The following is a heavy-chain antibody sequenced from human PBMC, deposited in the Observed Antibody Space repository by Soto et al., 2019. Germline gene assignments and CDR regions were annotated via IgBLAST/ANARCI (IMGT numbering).Heavy chain of an antibody. CDR1: ASTNISSY. D-gene: IGHD2-2*01. Sequence: PSETLSLTCTVSASTNISSYWSWIRQPPVRELAWIGFIYSSWSTNYNPSLKSRVTISVDTSKYQFPLKLSSVTGADTAVYYCARLGYCSSTSCYAGGYYYGMDVWGQGTTVT. J-gene: IGHJ6*02. V-gene: IGHV4-59*08. CDR3: ARLGYCSSTSCYAGGYYYGMDV. CDR2: IYSSWST.